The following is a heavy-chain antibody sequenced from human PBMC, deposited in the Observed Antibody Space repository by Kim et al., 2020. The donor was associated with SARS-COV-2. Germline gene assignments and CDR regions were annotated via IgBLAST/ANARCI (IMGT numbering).Heavy chain of an antibody. CDR1: GGSISSSPW. CDR3: ARVDDY. J-gene: IGHJ4*02. V-gene: IGHV4-4*02. CDR2: IYNSGST. Sequence: SETLSLTCAVSGGSISSSPWWSWVRQPPGKGLEWIVVIYNSGSTNYNPSLKSRVTISVDKSKNQFSLKLSSVTAADTAVYFCARVDDYWGQGTLVTVSS.